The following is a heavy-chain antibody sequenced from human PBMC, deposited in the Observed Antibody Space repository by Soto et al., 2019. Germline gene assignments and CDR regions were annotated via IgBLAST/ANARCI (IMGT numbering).Heavy chain of an antibody. CDR3: ATRIAVAGTSDY. J-gene: IGHJ4*02. D-gene: IGHD6-19*01. CDR1: GGTFSSYT. CDR2: IIPILGIA. Sequence: QVQLVQSGAEVKKPGSSVKVSCKASGGTFSSYTISWVRQAPGQGLEWMGRIIPILGIANYAQKFQGRVTMTADKSTSPAYMEMSSLRSEDTAVYYCATRIAVAGTSDYWGQGTLVTVSS. V-gene: IGHV1-69*02.